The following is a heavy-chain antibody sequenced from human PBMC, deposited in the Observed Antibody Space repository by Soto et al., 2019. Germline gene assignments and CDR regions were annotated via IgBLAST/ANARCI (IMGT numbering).Heavy chain of an antibody. D-gene: IGHD5-12*01. V-gene: IGHV3-49*03. CDR3: TRVVVALPLALF. CDR1: GFTFGDYA. Sequence: GGSLRLSCTASGFTFGDYAMSWFRQAPGKELEWVAFIRSKPYGGTAEYAASVKGRFTISRDDSKSIAYLQMNSLKTEDSAVYYCTRVVVALPLALFWGQGTMVTVSS. CDR2: IRSKPYGGTA. J-gene: IGHJ3*01.